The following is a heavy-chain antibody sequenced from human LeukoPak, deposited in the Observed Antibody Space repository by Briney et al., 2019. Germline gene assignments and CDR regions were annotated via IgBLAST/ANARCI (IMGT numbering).Heavy chain of an antibody. V-gene: IGHV4-39*07. J-gene: IGHJ4*02. D-gene: IGHD3-16*01. CDR3: ARAASFKGHLGY. CDR2: IYYSGST. CDR1: GGSISSSSYY. Sequence: KPSETLSLTCTVSGGSISSSSYYWGWIRQPPGKGLEWIGSIYYSGSTYYNPSLKSRVTISVDTSKNHFSLKLISVTAADTAVYYCARAASFKGHLGYWGQGTLVTVSS.